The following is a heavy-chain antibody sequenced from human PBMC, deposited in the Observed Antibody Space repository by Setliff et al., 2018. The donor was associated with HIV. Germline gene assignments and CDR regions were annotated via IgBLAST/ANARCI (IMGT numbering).Heavy chain of an antibody. J-gene: IGHJ4*02. V-gene: IGHV1-2*02. CDR2: INPNNGGT. D-gene: IGHD6-25*01. CDR3: AREKRSSTWLYSSGGTVDY. Sequence: GASVKVSCKASGYTFSGYYMHWVRQAPGQGLEWMGWINPNNGGTNYAQKFQGRVTMNGDTSISTVYMELSSLRSDDTAVYYCAREKRSSTWLYSSGGTVDYWGLGTLVTVSS. CDR1: GYTFSGYY.